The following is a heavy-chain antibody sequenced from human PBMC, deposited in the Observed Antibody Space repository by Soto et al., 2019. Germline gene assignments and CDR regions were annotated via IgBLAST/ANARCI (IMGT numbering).Heavy chain of an antibody. J-gene: IGHJ3*02. D-gene: IGHD3-22*01. CDR2: IYWDDDK. CDR1: GFSLSTSGVG. V-gene: IGHV2-5*02. Sequence: QITLKESGPTLVKPTQTLTLTCTFSGFSLSTSGVGVGWIRQPPGKALEWLALIYWDDDKRYSPSLKSRLTITKATPKNQGVLTSTNMDPVARATYYCAHSDDSSGYYSGWGAFYIWGQGTMVTVSS. CDR3: AHSDDSSGYYSGWGAFYI.